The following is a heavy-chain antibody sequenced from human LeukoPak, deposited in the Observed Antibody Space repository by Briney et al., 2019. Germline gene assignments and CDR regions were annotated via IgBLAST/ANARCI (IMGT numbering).Heavy chain of an antibody. D-gene: IGHD3-22*01. CDR2: ISYDGSNK. J-gene: IGHJ4*02. Sequence: GGSLRLSCAASGFTFSNFWMTWVRQAPGKGLEWVAVISYDGSNKYYADSVKGRFTISRDNSKNTLFLQMNSLRAEDTAVYYCAKDLEVYDSSGYVDYWGQGTLVTVSS. CDR1: GFTFSNFW. CDR3: AKDLEVYDSSGYVDY. V-gene: IGHV3-30*18.